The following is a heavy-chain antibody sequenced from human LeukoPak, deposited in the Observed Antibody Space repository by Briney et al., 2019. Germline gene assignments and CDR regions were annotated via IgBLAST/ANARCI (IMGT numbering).Heavy chain of an antibody. CDR1: GYTFTSYY. V-gene: IGHV1-46*03. D-gene: IGHD3-3*01. CDR3: AGLEWPYPFDP. J-gene: IGHJ5*02. Sequence: ASVKVSCKASGYTFTSYYMHWVRQAPGQGLEWMGIINPSGGSTSYAQKFQGRVTMTRDTSTSTVYMELSSLRSEDTAVYYCAGLEWPYPFDPWGQGTLVTVSS. CDR2: INPSGGST.